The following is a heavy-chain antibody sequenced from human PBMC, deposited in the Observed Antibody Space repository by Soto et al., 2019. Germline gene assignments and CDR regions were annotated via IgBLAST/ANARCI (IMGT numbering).Heavy chain of an antibody. CDR2: ISAYNGKT. CDR1: GYPFTSYG. D-gene: IGHD6-19*01. V-gene: IGHV1-18*01. CDR3: ARDRLIAVTGLLHY. J-gene: IGHJ4*02. Sequence: QVQLVQSGAEVKKPGASVKVSCKTSGYPFTSYGINWVRQAPGQGPEWMGGISAYNGKTSYTQKFQGRVTMTTDTSTSTAYMALRSLRSDDTAVYYCARDRLIAVTGLLHYWGQGTLVTVSS.